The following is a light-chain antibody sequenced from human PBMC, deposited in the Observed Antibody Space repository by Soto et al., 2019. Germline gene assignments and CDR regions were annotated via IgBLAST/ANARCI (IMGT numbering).Light chain of an antibody. J-gene: IGKJ1*01. V-gene: IGKV3D-15*01. CDR2: GAS. CDR1: QSVSSN. Sequence: EIALTQSPSTLSLSPGERATLSCRASQSVSSNYLAWYQQKPGQAPRLLIYGASSRATGIPDRFSGSGSGTEFTLTISSLQSEDFAVYYCQQYNNWPWTFGQGTKVDIK. CDR3: QQYNNWPWT.